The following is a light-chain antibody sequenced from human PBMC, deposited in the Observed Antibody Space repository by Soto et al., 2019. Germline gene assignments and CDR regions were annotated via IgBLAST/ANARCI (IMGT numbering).Light chain of an antibody. V-gene: IGKV3-20*01. Sequence: EIVLTQSPGTLSLSPGEGATLSCRASQSVSNNYLAWYQFKPGQAPRLLIYGASSRATGIPDRFSGSGSGTDITLTISSLEPEDFAVYYCQQYGSSPLTFGGGTKVEIK. J-gene: IGKJ4*01. CDR1: QSVSNNY. CDR2: GAS. CDR3: QQYGSSPLT.